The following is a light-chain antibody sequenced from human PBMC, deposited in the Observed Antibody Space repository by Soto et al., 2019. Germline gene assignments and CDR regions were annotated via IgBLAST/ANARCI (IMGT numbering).Light chain of an antibody. CDR2: GAS. Sequence: EIVMTQSPATLSVSPGERATLSCRASQSVSSNLAWYQQKPGQAPRVLIYGASTRATGIPARFSGSGSGTEFTLTISRLEPEDFAVYYCQQYGSSLFTFGGGTKVDIK. CDR1: QSVSSN. V-gene: IGKV3-15*01. CDR3: QQYGSSLFT. J-gene: IGKJ4*01.